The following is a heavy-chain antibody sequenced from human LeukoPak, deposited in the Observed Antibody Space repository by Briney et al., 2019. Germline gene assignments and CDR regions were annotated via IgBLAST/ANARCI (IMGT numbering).Heavy chain of an antibody. CDR1: GFTFSTYT. J-gene: IGHJ4*02. CDR3: AIDPNWGTHS. V-gene: IGHV3-23*01. CDR2: IGSSGGGI. D-gene: IGHD7-27*01. Sequence: PGGSLRLSCAASGFTFSTYTMYWVRHPPGKGLEWVSIIGSSGGGIHYADSVEGRFTISRDNSKNALYLQMNSLRVEDTAVYYCAIDPNWGTHSWGQGVLVTVSS.